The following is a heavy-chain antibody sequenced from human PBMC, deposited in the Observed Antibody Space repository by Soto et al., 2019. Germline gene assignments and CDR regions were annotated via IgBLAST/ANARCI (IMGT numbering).Heavy chain of an antibody. CDR3: ASGDLLTGWTFDY. CDR2: VNPTSGGT. D-gene: IGHD3-9*01. J-gene: IGHJ4*02. Sequence: QVQLVQSGTEVKKPGASVKVSCEASGYFFTGYYIHWVRQAPGQGLEWMGWVNPTSGGTKYAEKFKGWVTMTGDLSTSTAYMQLSRLTFHDSAVYYCASGDLLTGWTFDYWGQGTLVTVSA. V-gene: IGHV1-2*04. CDR1: GYFFTGYY.